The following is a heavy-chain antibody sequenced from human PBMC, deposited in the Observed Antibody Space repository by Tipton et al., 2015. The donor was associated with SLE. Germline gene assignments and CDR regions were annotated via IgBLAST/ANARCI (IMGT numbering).Heavy chain of an antibody. CDR3: ARSGSYSQFDY. CDR2: IYYSGST. CDR1: GGSISSYY. J-gene: IGHJ4*02. Sequence: TLSLTCTVSGGSISSYYWSWIRQAPGKGLEWIGYIYYSGSTNYNPSLKSRVTISVDTSKNQFSLKLSSVTAADTAVYYCARSGSYSQFDYWGQGTLVTVSS. V-gene: IGHV4-59*01. D-gene: IGHD1-26*01.